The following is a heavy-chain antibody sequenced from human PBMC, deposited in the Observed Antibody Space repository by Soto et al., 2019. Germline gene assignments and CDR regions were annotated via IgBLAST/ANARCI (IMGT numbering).Heavy chain of an antibody. J-gene: IGHJ6*02. CDR1: GGSISSGDYY. CDR3: ARDLLRLADADYYYYYGMDV. V-gene: IGHV4-39*07. CDR2: IYHSGST. D-gene: IGHD6-19*01. Sequence: SETLSLTCTVSGGSISSGDYYWSWIRQPPGKGLEWIGEIYHSGSTNYNPSLKSRVTISVDKSKNQFSLKLSSVTAADTAVYYCARDLLRLADADYYYYYGMDVWGQGTTVTVSS.